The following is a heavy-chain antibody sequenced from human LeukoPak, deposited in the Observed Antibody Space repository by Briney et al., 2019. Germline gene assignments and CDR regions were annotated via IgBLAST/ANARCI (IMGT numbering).Heavy chain of an antibody. CDR3: ARGARITMIVVGRTNWFDP. Sequence: SETLSLTCAVSGGSISSSNWWSWVRQPPGKGLEWIGEIYHSGSTNYNPSLKSRVTISVDTSKNQFSLKLSSVTAADTAVYYCARGARITMIVVGRTNWFDPWGQGTLVTVSS. CDR1: GGSISSSNW. J-gene: IGHJ5*02. D-gene: IGHD3-22*01. CDR2: IYHSGST. V-gene: IGHV4-4*02.